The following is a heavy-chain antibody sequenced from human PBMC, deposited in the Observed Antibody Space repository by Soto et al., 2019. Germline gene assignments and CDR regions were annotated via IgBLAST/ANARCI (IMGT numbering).Heavy chain of an antibody. J-gene: IGHJ4*02. D-gene: IGHD4-17*01. CDR1: GFTLSDFA. V-gene: IGHV3-30-3*01. CDR2: ISYDGSKK. CDR3: ASPVGDFDPYFHY. Sequence: QVQLVESGGGVVQPGKSLRLSCAASGFTLSDFAMHWVRQAPGKGLEWVAVISYDGSKKYFAHSVQGRFTISRDNSNNTLYLQMNRLRAADTAVYYCASPVGDFDPYFHYWAQGTLVTVSS.